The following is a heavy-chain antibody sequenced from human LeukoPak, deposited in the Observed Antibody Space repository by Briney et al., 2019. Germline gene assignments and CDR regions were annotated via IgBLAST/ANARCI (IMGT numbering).Heavy chain of an antibody. V-gene: IGHV4-59*01. Sequence: PSETLSLTXTVSGGSISSYYWSWIRQTPGKGLEWIGYIYYSGSINYNPSLKSRVTISVDTSKNQFSLKLSSVTAADTAVYYCARDRVAAAGKGFDYWGQGTLVTVSS. CDR3: ARDRVAAAGKGFDY. CDR1: GGSISSYY. CDR2: IYYSGSI. D-gene: IGHD6-13*01. J-gene: IGHJ4*02.